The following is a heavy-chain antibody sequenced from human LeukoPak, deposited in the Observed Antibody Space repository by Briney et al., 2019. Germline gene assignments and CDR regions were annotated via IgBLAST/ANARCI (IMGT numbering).Heavy chain of an antibody. CDR3: ARGGAVGTTTVAFDI. J-gene: IGHJ3*02. CDR1: GFTFSSYW. D-gene: IGHD1-26*01. Sequence: GGSLRLSCAASGFTFSSYWMHWVRQAPGKGLVWVSRINNDGSSTTYADSVKGRFTISRDNAKNTLYQQMNSLRAEDTAVYYCARGGAVGTTTVAFDIWGQGTMVTVSS. CDR2: INNDGSST. V-gene: IGHV3-74*01.